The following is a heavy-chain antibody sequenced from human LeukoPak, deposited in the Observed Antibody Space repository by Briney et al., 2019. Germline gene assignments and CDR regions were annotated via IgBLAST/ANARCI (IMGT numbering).Heavy chain of an antibody. D-gene: IGHD5-12*01. CDR2: IYYTGST. CDR3: AIHKSVTPHISGFDP. V-gene: IGHV4-59*08. Sequence: SETLSLTCTVSGGSISSNYWSWIRQSPGKGLEWIGYIYYTGSTHYNPSLKSRVTISVETSQNQFSLKLTSVTAADTAVYYCAIHKSVTPHISGFDPWGQGTLVTVSS. J-gene: IGHJ5*02. CDR1: GGSISSNY.